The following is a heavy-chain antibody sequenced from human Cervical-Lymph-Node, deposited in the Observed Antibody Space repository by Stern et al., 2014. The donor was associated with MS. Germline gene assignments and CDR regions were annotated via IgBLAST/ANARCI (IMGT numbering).Heavy chain of an antibody. J-gene: IGHJ4*02. Sequence: QVQLVQSGAEVKRPGASMMVSCKASGYRFTGYHMHWVRQAPGQGLEWMGWINPKSGGTSYAQKFQGRVTLTRDTSTRTVYMEVSRLTSDDTAVYFCARDDALGGLSYGSLDYWGQGTPVTVSS. CDR2: INPKSGGT. D-gene: IGHD5-18*01. V-gene: IGHV1-2*02. CDR3: ARDDALGGLSYGSLDY. CDR1: GYRFTGYH.